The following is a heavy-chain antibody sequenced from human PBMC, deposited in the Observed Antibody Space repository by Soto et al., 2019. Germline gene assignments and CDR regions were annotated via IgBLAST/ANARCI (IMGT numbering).Heavy chain of an antibody. CDR2: ISGSGVST. Sequence: GGSLRLSCAASGFTFSSYSMSWVRQAPWKGLEWVSAISGSGVSTYYADSVKGRFTISRDNSKNTLYLQMNSLRAEDTAVYYCAKARPKIAVAGYNVAYWGPGTLVAVS. J-gene: IGHJ4*02. V-gene: IGHV3-23*01. CDR3: AKARPKIAVAGYNVAY. CDR1: GFTFSSYS. D-gene: IGHD6-19*01.